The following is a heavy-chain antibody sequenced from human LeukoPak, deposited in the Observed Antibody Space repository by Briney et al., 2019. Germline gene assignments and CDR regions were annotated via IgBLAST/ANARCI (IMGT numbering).Heavy chain of an antibody. CDR3: ARAWILDY. CDR2: IYTSGTT. D-gene: IGHD5-18*01. V-gene: IGHV4-61*02. Sequence: SETLSLTCTVSGGSVRRGNYYWTWIRQPAGSGLEWIGRIYTSGTTDYNPSLRTRVTISVDASRNQFSLNLSSVTAADTAVYYCARAWILDYWGQGTLVTVSS. J-gene: IGHJ4*02. CDR1: GGSVRRGNYY.